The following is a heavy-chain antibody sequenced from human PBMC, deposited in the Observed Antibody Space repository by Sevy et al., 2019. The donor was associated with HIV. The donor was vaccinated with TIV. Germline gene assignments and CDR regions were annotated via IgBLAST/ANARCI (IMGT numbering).Heavy chain of an antibody. Sequence: GSLRLSCAASGFTFSSYAMSWVRQAPGKGLEWVSGISGSGGSTSYADSVKGRFTISRDNSKNTLYLQMNTLRAEDTAVYYCAKADYYYDSSGYPFDCWGQGTLVTVSS. CDR1: GFTFSSYA. D-gene: IGHD3-22*01. CDR3: AKADYYYDSSGYPFDC. CDR2: ISGSGGST. J-gene: IGHJ4*02. V-gene: IGHV3-23*01.